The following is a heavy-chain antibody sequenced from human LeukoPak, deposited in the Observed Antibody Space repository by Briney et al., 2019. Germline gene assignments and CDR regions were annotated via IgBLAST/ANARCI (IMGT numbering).Heavy chain of an antibody. V-gene: IGHV3-21*01. D-gene: IGHD4-23*01. J-gene: IGHJ3*02. CDR3: ACGNSGGGYAFDI. Sequence: GGSLRLSCAASGFTFSSYSMNWVRQAPGKGLEWVSSISSSSSYIYYADSVKGRFTISRDNAKNSLYLQMNSLRAEDTAVCYCACGNSGGGYAFDIWGQGTMVTVSS. CDR1: GFTFSSYS. CDR2: ISSSSSYI.